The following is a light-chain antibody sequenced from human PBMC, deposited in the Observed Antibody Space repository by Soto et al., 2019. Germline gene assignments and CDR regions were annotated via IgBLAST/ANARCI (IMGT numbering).Light chain of an antibody. CDR2: LEGSGSY. Sequence: QPVLTQSSSASASLGSSVKLTCTLSNGHSLYTIAWHQQQPGKAPRYLMKLEGSGSYNKGSGVPDRFSGSSSGADHYLTISNLQSEDEADYYCETWDSNAWVFGGGTKLTVL. V-gene: IGLV4-60*03. J-gene: IGLJ3*02. CDR1: NGHSLYT. CDR3: ETWDSNAWV.